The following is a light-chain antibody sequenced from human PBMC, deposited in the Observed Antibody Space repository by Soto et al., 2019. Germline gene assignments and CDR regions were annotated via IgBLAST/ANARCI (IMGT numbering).Light chain of an antibody. CDR1: ESVSTY. V-gene: IGKV3-11*01. CDR3: QRRRNTFT. Sequence: EIVLTQSQATLSLSPGETATLSCGASESVSTYLAWYQQKPGQAPRLLIYDASHRATGTPARFSGSGSMTDFTLTISSLEPEDSAVYYCQRRRNTFTCGHGTKVEIK. CDR2: DAS. J-gene: IGKJ3*01.